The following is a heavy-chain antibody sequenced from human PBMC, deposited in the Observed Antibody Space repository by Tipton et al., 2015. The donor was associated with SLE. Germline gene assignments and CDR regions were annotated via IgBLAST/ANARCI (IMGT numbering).Heavy chain of an antibody. CDR3: ARGVDIATDYFDY. CDR1: GDSISSFSYY. CDR2: IYTSGST. J-gene: IGHJ4*02. D-gene: IGHD2-15*01. Sequence: TLSLTCTVSGDSISSFSYYWSWIRPTAGKGLEWIGHIYTSGSTNFNPSLKSRVTMSLDTSKNQFSLKLSSVTAADTAVYYCARGVDIATDYFDYWGQGTLVTVSS. V-gene: IGHV4-61*09.